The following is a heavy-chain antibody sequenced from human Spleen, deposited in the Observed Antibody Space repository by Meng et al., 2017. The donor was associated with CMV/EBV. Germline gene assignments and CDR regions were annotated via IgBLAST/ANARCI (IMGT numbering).Heavy chain of an antibody. D-gene: IGHD2-2*01. Sequence: GGSLRLSCLTSGFTVSSSYMHWVRQAPGKGLEWVSLIYTDGSTSYADFVRGRFTISRDTSKNTLYLQMNSLRAEDTAIYYCARDKFIDIVIVPAVSDGFDIWGQGTLVTVSS. V-gene: IGHV3-66*02. CDR3: ARDKFIDIVIVPAVSDGFDI. J-gene: IGHJ3*02. CDR2: IYTDGST. CDR1: GFTVSSSY.